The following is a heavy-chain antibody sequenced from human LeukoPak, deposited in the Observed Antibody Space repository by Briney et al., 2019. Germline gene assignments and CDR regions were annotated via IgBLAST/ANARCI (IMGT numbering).Heavy chain of an antibody. CDR3: ARGVSGYSYGRYYYYGMDV. CDR1: GYIFTDYY. J-gene: IGHJ6*02. CDR2: INPSGGST. Sequence: ASVKVSCKTSGYIFTDYYMHWVRQAPGQGLEWMGIINPSGGSTSYAQKFQGRVTMTRDTSTSTVYMELSSLRSEDTAVYYCARGVSGYSYGRYYYYGMDVWGQGTTVTVSS. V-gene: IGHV1-46*01. D-gene: IGHD5-18*01.